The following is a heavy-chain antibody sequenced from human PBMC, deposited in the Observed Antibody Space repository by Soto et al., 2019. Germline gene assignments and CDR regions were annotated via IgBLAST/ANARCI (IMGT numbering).Heavy chain of an antibody. J-gene: IGHJ5*02. CDR3: AKEKGGVVTEYIWFDP. CDR2: ISYDGSKT. CDR1: GSTFRTYG. V-gene: IGHV3-30*18. D-gene: IGHD3-22*01. Sequence: QVQLVQSGGGVVQPGRSLRLSCAASGSTFRTYGMHWVRQAPGKGLEWVAGISYDGSKTYYADSVKGRFTISRDNSKNTLYVEMNSLTPEDTAMYYCAKEKGGVVTEYIWFDPWGQRTLVTVSS.